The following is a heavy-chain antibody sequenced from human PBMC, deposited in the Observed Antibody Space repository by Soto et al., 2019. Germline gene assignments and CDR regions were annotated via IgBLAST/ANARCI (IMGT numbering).Heavy chain of an antibody. Sequence: SETLSLTCSVSGGSISSYYWTWIRQPPGKGLEWIGYIYYTGTTNYNPSLKSRVTMSVDTSTNQFSLRLSSVTAADTAVYYCARQSSWGPFDYWGQGALVTVSS. CDR3: ARQSSWGPFDY. D-gene: IGHD2-15*01. CDR2: IYYTGTT. V-gene: IGHV4-59*08. J-gene: IGHJ4*02. CDR1: GGSISSYY.